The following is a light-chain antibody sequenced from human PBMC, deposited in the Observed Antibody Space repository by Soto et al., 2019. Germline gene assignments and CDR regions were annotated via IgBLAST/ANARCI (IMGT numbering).Light chain of an antibody. CDR2: DAS. V-gene: IGKV3-11*01. CDR1: QSVSSY. CDR3: QQRSNWPPT. Sequence: IVLTQSLATLSLSPGERATLSCGASQSVSSYLSWYQQKPVQAPRLLIYDASNRATGIPARFSGSGSGTDFTLTIISLEPEDFAVYYCQQRSNWPPTFGQVTMV. J-gene: IGKJ1*01.